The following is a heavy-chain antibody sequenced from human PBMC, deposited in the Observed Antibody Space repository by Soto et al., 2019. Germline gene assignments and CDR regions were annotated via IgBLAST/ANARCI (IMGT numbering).Heavy chain of an antibody. Sequence: QAQLVQSGAEVKKPGASVKVSCKASGYTFTTYTVSWVRQAPGQVLEWVGWISTYNGNTHYAQQFQGRVSMTRDTSTSTAYMELRSLTSDDTAVYYCAREGLDCSVGGCYSARWLGPWGQGTQVTVSP. D-gene: IGHD2-15*01. CDR2: ISTYNGNT. CDR1: GYTFTTYT. J-gene: IGHJ5*02. CDR3: AREGLDCSVGGCYSARWLGP. V-gene: IGHV1-18*01.